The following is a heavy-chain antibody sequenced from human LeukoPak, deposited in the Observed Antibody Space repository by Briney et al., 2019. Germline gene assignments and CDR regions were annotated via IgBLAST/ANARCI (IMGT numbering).Heavy chain of an antibody. CDR3: ARSSGTGTFSY. V-gene: IGHV4-39*02. J-gene: IGHJ4*02. CDR2: VYYGRSP. D-gene: IGHD6-25*01. CDR1: GDSISRSTYY. Sequence: SETLSLTCTVSGDSISRSTYYWAWIRQPPGKGLEWVGSVYYGRSPYFNPSLESRATISVDTSKNHFSLKMSSVTAADTAVYYCARSSGTGTFSYWGQGTLVTVSS.